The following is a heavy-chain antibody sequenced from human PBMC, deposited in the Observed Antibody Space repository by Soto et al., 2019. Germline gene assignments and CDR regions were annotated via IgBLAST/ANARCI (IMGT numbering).Heavy chain of an antibody. CDR1: GFSLSNARMG. D-gene: IGHD3-22*01. CDR3: ARIPDDSSGYYPYFDY. J-gene: IGHJ4*02. V-gene: IGHV2-26*01. CDR2: IFSNDEK. Sequence: SGPTLVNPTETLTLTCTVSGFSLSNARMGVSWIRQPPGKALEWLAHIFSNDEKSYSTSLKSRLTISKDTSKSQVVLTMTNMDPVDTATYYCARIPDDSSGYYPYFDYWGQGTLVTVSS.